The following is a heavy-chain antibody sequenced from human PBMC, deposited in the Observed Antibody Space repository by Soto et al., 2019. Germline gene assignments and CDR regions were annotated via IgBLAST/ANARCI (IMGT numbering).Heavy chain of an antibody. D-gene: IGHD1-1*01. V-gene: IGHV5-51*01. CDR3: ARRYNAYYYDY. CDR1: GYTFATYW. CDR2: IYPGDPDT. Sequence: PGESRTISCQGSGYTFATYWTAWVRQMPGKGLEWMGTIYPGDPDTRYSPSFQGQVTISVDKSTNTAYLQWRGLKASDTAMYYCARRYNAYYYDYWGQGVSVTVSS. J-gene: IGHJ4*02.